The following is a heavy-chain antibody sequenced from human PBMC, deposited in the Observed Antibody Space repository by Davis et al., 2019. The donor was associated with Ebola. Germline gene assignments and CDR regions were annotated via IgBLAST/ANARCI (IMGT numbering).Heavy chain of an antibody. Sequence: AASVQVSCKASGGNLRTNAISWLRQAPGQGLEWMGGIIPIFGKTTYAHAQKIQGRVTITADESMTTALLELSSLRSEDTAIYYCATGDHLEVVVLFYYNYVMDVWGKGTSVTVSS. CDR1: GGNLRTNA. J-gene: IGHJ6*04. V-gene: IGHV1-69*13. D-gene: IGHD2-15*01. CDR2: IIPIFGKT. CDR3: ATGDHLEVVVLFYYNYVMDV.